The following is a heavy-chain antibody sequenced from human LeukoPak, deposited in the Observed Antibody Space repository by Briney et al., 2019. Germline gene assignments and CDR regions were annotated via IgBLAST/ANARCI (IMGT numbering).Heavy chain of an antibody. Sequence: GGSLRLSCAASGFTFSSYGMHWVRQAPGKGLEWVAVIWYDGSNKYYADSVKGRFTISRDNSKNTLYLQMNSPRAEDTAVYYCASEGYSGYDSPGNGMDVWGQGTTVTVSS. V-gene: IGHV3-33*01. CDR1: GFTFSSYG. J-gene: IGHJ6*02. CDR3: ASEGYSGYDSPGNGMDV. CDR2: IWYDGSNK. D-gene: IGHD5-12*01.